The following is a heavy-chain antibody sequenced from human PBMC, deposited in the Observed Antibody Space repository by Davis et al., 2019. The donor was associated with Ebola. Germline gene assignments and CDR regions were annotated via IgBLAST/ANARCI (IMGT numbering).Heavy chain of an antibody. V-gene: IGHV4-39*07. J-gene: IGHJ5*02. CDR2: INHSGST. Sequence: MPSETLSLTCTVSGDSISTSSSFHWSWIRQPPGKGLEWIGEINHSGSTNYNPSLKSRVTISVDTSKNQFSLKLSSVTAADTAVYYCARVTGLGGRFAVLRVFSWFDPWGQGTLVTVSS. CDR1: GDSISTSSSFH. D-gene: IGHD3-10*01. CDR3: ARVTGLGGRFAVLRVFSWFDP.